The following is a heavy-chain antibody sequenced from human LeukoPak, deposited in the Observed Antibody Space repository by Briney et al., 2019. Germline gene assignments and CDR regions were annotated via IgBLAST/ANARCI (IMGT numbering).Heavy chain of an antibody. D-gene: IGHD5-24*01. V-gene: IGHV3-30*03. CDR2: ISYDGSNK. J-gene: IGHJ5*02. CDR3: ARAPRADDNWFDP. CDR1: GFTFSSYG. Sequence: GGSLRLSCAASGFTFSSYGMHWVRQAPGKGLEWVAVISYDGSNKYYADSVKGRFTISRDNSKNTLYLQMNSLRAEDTALYYCARAPRADDNWFDPWGQGTLVTVSS.